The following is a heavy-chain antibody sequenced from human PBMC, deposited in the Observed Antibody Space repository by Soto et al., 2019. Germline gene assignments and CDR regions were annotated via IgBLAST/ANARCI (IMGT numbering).Heavy chain of an antibody. J-gene: IGHJ4*02. CDR2: ISSSGSTI. CDR3: ARDFYDFHLDY. Sequence: GGSLRLSYAASGFTFSDYYMSWIRQAPGKGLEWVSYISSSGSTIYYADSVKGRFTISRDNAKNSLYLQMNSLRAEDTAVYYCARDFYDFHLDYWGQGTLVTVSS. D-gene: IGHD3-3*01. CDR1: GFTFSDYY. V-gene: IGHV3-11*01.